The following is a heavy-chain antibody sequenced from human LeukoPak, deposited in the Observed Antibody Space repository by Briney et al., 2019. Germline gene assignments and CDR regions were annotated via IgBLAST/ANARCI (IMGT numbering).Heavy chain of an antibody. CDR2: MRYDGSYK. J-gene: IGHJ4*02. Sequence: GGSLRLSCAASGFTFSSYGMHWVRQAPGKGLEWVAFMRYDGSYKNYGDSVKGRFTISRDNSKNTLYLQMNSLRAEDTAVYYCARVLESEMATIGATDYWGQGTLVTVSS. V-gene: IGHV3-30*02. D-gene: IGHD5-24*01. CDR3: ARVLESEMATIGATDY. CDR1: GFTFSSYG.